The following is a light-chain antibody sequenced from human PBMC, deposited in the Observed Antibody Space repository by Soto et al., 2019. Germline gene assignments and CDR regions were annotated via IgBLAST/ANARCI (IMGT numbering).Light chain of an antibody. Sequence: QSALTQPASVSGSPGQSITISCNGTSSDVGSYKFVSWYQQHPGKAPKLMIYEGSKRPSGVSSRFSGSKSGNTASLTISGLQAEDEGDYHCCSFAGSSTLVFGGGTKLTVL. CDR1: SSDVGSYKF. CDR3: CSFAGSSTLV. J-gene: IGLJ2*01. V-gene: IGLV2-23*01. CDR2: EGS.